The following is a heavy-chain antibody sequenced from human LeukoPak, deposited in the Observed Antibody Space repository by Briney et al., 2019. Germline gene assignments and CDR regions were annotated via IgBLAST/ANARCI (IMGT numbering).Heavy chain of an antibody. CDR1: GGSISSYY. J-gene: IGHJ4*02. Sequence: SETLSLTCTVSGGSISSYYRSWIRQPPGKGLEWIGYIYYSGSTNNNPSLKSRVTISVDTSKNQFSLKLSSMTAADTAVYYCAREGAGYNQKYFDYWGQGTLVTVSS. CDR2: IYYSGST. D-gene: IGHD5-24*01. V-gene: IGHV4-59*01. CDR3: AREGAGYNQKYFDY.